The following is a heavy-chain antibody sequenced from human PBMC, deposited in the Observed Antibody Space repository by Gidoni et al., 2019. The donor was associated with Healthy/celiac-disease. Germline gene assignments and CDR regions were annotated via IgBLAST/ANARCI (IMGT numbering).Heavy chain of an antibody. Sequence: PSRGLEWLGRTYYRSKWYNDYAVSVKSRITINPDTSKNQFSLQLNSVTPEDTAVYYCARDLERRGDYAPGYYYYYYMDVWGKGTTVTVSS. CDR3: ARDLERRGDYAPGYYYYYYMDV. V-gene: IGHV6-1*01. J-gene: IGHJ6*03. D-gene: IGHD3-10*01. CDR2: TYYRSKWYN.